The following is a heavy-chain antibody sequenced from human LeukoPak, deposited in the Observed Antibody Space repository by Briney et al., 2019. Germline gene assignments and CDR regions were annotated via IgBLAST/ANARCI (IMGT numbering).Heavy chain of an antibody. V-gene: IGHV3-66*01. J-gene: IGHJ4*02. Sequence: GGSLRLSCAASGFTVSSKYMSWLRQAPGKGLEWVSVLYSGGTTYYADSVKGRFTTSRDNSKNTLYLQMNSLRAEDTAVYYCAREDSGRDGFDYWGQGTLVTVSS. CDR3: AREDSGRDGFDY. CDR2: LYSGGTT. CDR1: GFTVSSKY. D-gene: IGHD5-24*01.